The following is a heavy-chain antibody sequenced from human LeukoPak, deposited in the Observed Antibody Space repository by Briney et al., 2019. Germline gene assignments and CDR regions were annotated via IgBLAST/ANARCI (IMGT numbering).Heavy chain of an antibody. V-gene: IGHV3-23*01. CDR2: ISGSGGGT. D-gene: IGHD4-17*01. Sequence: PGGSLSFSCAASGFTFSSYAMSWARQAPGKGLEWASAISGSGGGTYYADSVKGRFTISRDNSKNTLYLQMNSLRAEDTAVYYCAKEYGDYDAFDIWGQGTVVIVSS. J-gene: IGHJ3*02. CDR3: AKEYGDYDAFDI. CDR1: GFTFSSYA.